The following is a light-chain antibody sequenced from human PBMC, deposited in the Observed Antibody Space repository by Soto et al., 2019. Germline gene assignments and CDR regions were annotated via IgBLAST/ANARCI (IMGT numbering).Light chain of an antibody. Sequence: EIVLTQSPATLSLSPGERATLSCRASQSVSSYLAWYQQKPGQPPRLLIYHASNRVTGIPVRFSGSGSGTDSTLTISSLEPEDFAVYYCQQRSNWPLTFGGGTKVEIK. CDR2: HAS. J-gene: IGKJ4*01. V-gene: IGKV3-11*01. CDR1: QSVSSY. CDR3: QQRSNWPLT.